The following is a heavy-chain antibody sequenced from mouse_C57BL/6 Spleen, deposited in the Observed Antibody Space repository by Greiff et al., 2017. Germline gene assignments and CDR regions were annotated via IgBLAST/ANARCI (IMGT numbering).Heavy chain of an antibody. Sequence: DVKLQESGPELVKPGASVKISCKASGYSFTGYYMNWVKQSPEKSLEWIGEINPSTGGTTYNQKFKAKATLTVDKSSSTAYMQLKSLTSEDSAVYYCARKAYSNYFDYWGQGTTLTVSS. CDR2: INPSTGGT. V-gene: IGHV1-42*01. CDR1: GYSFTGYY. CDR3: ARKAYSNYFDY. D-gene: IGHD2-5*01. J-gene: IGHJ2*01.